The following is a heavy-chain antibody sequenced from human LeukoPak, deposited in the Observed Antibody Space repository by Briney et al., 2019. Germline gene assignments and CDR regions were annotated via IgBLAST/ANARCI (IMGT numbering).Heavy chain of an antibody. CDR1: GGSISSYY. J-gene: IGHJ4*02. CDR2: IYYSGST. Sequence: SETLSLTCTVSGGSISSYYWSWIRQPPGKGLEWIGYIYYSGSTNYNPSLKSRVTISVDTSKNQFSLKLSSVTAADTAVYYCARGTGYWGQGTLVTVSS. V-gene: IGHV4-59*01. CDR3: ARGTGY.